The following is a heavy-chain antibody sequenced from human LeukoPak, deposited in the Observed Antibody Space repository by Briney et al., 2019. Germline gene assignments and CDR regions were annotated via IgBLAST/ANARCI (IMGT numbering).Heavy chain of an antibody. CDR2: INPKSGGT. CDR1: VYTFTDYY. CDR3: ARASTVAGNHRPFDY. J-gene: IGHJ4*02. D-gene: IGHD6-19*01. Sequence: ASVNVSCKSSVYTFTDYYIHWVRQAPGQDFAWMGWINPKSGGTEYAQKFQGRVTMPRAPSLSTAYMELSRLRSDDTAVFYCARASTVAGNHRPFDYWGQGTLVTVSS. V-gene: IGHV1-2*02.